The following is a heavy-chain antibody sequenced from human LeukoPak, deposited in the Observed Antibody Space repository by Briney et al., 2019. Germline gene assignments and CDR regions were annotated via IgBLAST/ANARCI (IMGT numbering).Heavy chain of an antibody. J-gene: IGHJ4*02. CDR3: ARVTYYYGSGREDEFDY. CDR2: INPNSGVT. D-gene: IGHD3-10*01. CDR1: GYTFTGYY. Sequence: ASVKVSCKASGYTFTGYYVHWMRQAPGQGLEWMGWINPNSGVTDYTQKFQGRVTMTRDTSISTAYMELSSLRSDDTALYYCARVTYYYGSGREDEFDYWGQGTLVTVSS. V-gene: IGHV1-2*02.